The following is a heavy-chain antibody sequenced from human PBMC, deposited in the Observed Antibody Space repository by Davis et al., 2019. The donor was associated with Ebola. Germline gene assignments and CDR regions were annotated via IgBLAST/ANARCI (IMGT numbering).Heavy chain of an antibody. Sequence: ASVKVSCKTSGYTFSTNGITWVRQAPGQGLEWMGWINAFNGNTNYAQKFQGRLSMTTDTSTSTAYMDLRSLRSDDTAVYYCARADQTTLFGVVIAQGGFDYWGQGTLVTVSS. CDR1: GYTFSTNG. D-gene: IGHD3-3*01. CDR2: INAFNGNT. J-gene: IGHJ4*02. V-gene: IGHV1-18*01. CDR3: ARADQTTLFGVVIAQGGFDY.